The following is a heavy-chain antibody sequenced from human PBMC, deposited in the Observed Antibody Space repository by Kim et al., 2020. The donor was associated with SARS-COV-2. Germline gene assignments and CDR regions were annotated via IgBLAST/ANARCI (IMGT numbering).Heavy chain of an antibody. CDR1: GFTVSNYW. D-gene: IGHD4-17*01. Sequence: GGSLRLSCAASGFTVSNYWMHWVHQAPGRGLVWVSGINTDGSSTTSADSIKGRFTISRDTAKTTLYLKMNSLRAEDTSVYYCARLYGASGKNAFHIWGQGTMVSVSS. CDR2: INTDGSST. CDR3: ARLYGASGKNAFHI. V-gene: IGHV3-74*01. J-gene: IGHJ3*02.